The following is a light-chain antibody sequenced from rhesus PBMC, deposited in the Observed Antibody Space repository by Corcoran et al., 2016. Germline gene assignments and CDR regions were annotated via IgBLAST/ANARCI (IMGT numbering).Light chain of an antibody. CDR2: YAN. CDR1: QGISSY. J-gene: IGKJ2*01. V-gene: IGKV1-32*03. Sequence: DIQMSQSPSSLSASVGDRVTITCRASQGISSYLNWYQQKPGKAPKLLIYYANSLASGVPSMFSGSGSGTDYTLPISSLQPEDFATYCCQQGYSAPYSFGQGTKVEIK. CDR3: QQGYSAPYS.